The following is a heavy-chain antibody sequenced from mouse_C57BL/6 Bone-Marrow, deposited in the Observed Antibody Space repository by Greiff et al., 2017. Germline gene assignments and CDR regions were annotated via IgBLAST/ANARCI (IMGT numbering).Heavy chain of an antibody. CDR3: ARHDSSGYDWYFDV. J-gene: IGHJ1*03. Sequence: EVKLEESGGDLVKPGGSLTLSCAASGFTFSSYGMSWVRQTPDKRLEWVATISSGGSYTYYPDSVKGRFTISRDNAKNTLYLQMSSLKSEDTAMYYCARHDSSGYDWYFDVWGTGTTVTVSS. D-gene: IGHD3-2*02. V-gene: IGHV5-6*02. CDR2: ISSGGSYT. CDR1: GFTFSSYG.